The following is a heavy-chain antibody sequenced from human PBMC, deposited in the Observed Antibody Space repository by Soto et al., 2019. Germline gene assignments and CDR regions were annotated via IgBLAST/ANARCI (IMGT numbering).Heavy chain of an antibody. V-gene: IGHV3-7*01. CDR2: IKQDGSEK. Sequence: GGSLRLSCAASGFTFSSYWMSWVRQAPGKGLEWVANIKQDGSEKYYVDSVKGRFTISRDNAKNSLYLQMNSLRAEDTAVYYCARPAHSSGYEGGSECDLGYWGQGTLVTVSS. J-gene: IGHJ4*02. CDR1: GFTFSSYW. CDR3: ARPAHSSGYEGGSECDLGY. D-gene: IGHD3-22*01.